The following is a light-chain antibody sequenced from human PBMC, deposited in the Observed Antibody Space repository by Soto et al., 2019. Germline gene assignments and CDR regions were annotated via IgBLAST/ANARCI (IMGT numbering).Light chain of an antibody. J-gene: IGKJ1*01. CDR1: QGIRNA. CDR2: GAS. V-gene: IGKV1-6*01. CDR3: LQYFDYPRT. Sequence: AIQMTQSPSSLSASIGDRVTITCRASQGIRNALGWYQQKPGKAPKLLIYGASRLDSGVPLRFSGSGSGTDFTLTISNLQPEDFATYYCLQYFDYPRTFGQGTKVDIK.